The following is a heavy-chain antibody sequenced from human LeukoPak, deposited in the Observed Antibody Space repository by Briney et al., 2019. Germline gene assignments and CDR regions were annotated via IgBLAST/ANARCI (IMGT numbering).Heavy chain of an antibody. V-gene: IGHV3-30*02. J-gene: IGHJ1*01. CDR1: GFTFTTYG. CDR2: IRYDGSNK. D-gene: IGHD5-12*01. Sequence: GGSLRLSCAASGFTFTTYGMHWVRQAPGKGLEWVAFIRYDGSNKYYADSVKGRFTISRDNSKNTLYLQMNSLRAEDTAVYYWAKDSDYVSIEYFQHWGQGTLVTVSS. CDR3: AKDSDYVSIEYFQH.